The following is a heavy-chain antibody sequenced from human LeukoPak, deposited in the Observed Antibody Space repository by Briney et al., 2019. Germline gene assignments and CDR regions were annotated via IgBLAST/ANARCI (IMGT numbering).Heavy chain of an antibody. CDR2: IKSNTDGETT. CDR1: GFTFTNAW. J-gene: IGHJ3*02. Sequence: GGSLRLSCAASGFTFTNAWMSWVRQAPGKGLEWVGRIKSNTDGETTDYAAPVKGRFTISRDVSDDTLYLQMNSLKTEDTAAYYCTTELGCSGTTCYKPFDIWGQGTMVTVSS. D-gene: IGHD2-2*02. V-gene: IGHV3-15*01. CDR3: TTELGCSGTTCYKPFDI.